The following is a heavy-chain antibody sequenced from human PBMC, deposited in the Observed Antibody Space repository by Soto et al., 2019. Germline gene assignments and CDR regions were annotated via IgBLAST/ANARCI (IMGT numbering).Heavy chain of an antibody. D-gene: IGHD4-17*01. CDR2: IIPALGTT. CDR3: ATPDFGDYWYFDL. J-gene: IGHJ2*01. V-gene: IGHV1-69*08. CDR1: GGPFSSHT. Sequence: QDQLVQSGAEVKKPGSSVKVSCKAFGGPFSSHTFSWVRQAPGQGREWMGRIIPALGTTTYAQKFQGRVTITADESVTTVYMELNSLITEDTAVYYFATPDFGDYWYFDLWGRGTLVTVSS.